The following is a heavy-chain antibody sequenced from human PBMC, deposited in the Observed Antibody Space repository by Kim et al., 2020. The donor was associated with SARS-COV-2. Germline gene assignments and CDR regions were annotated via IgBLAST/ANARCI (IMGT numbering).Heavy chain of an antibody. CDR2: IIPLFGIA. Sequence: SVKVSCKASGGSFTDYAISWVRQAPGQGLEWVGRIIPLFGIANINYVQKYHGRVKMSTDKSTTTAYMESTSLSVDDTAVYYCARDPCSSGNCYGAWGWF. CDR1: GGSFTDYA. CDR3: ARDPCSSGNCYGAWGWF. V-gene: IGHV1-69*04. D-gene: IGHD2-15*01. J-gene: IGHJ5*01.